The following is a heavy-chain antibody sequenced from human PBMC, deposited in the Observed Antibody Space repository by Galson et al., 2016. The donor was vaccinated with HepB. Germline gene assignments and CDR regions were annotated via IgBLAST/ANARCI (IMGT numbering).Heavy chain of an antibody. Sequence: SLRLSCAASGFTFSDNYMSWIRQAPGKGLEWLSYISSSGTTIYYADSVKGRFTISRDNAKNSLYLQMNSLRADDTALYYCARRWDAFGLWGQGTKVTVSS. CDR2: ISSSGTTI. J-gene: IGHJ3*01. D-gene: IGHD2-15*01. CDR3: ARRWDAFGL. CDR1: GFTFSDNY. V-gene: IGHV3-11*01.